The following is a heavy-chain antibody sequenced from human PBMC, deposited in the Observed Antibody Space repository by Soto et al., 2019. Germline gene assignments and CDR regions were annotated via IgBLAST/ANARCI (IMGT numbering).Heavy chain of an antibody. Sequence: SETLSLTCTVSGGSISSYYWSWIRQPPGKGLEWIGYIYYSGSTNYNPSLKRRVTISVDTSKNQFSLKLSSVTAADTAVYYCAREGEYSGYDSHFQHWGQGTLVTVSS. CDR1: GGSISSYY. J-gene: IGHJ1*01. CDR2: IYYSGST. D-gene: IGHD5-12*01. V-gene: IGHV4-59*01. CDR3: AREGEYSGYDSHFQH.